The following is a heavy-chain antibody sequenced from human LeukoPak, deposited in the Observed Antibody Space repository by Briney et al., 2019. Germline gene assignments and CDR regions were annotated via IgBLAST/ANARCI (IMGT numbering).Heavy chain of an antibody. J-gene: IGHJ6*02. D-gene: IGHD3-22*01. V-gene: IGHV5-51*01. CDR1: GYSFTSYW. CDR3: ARCSGYPTAGETYYYYGMDV. CDR2: IYPGDSDT. Sequence: TGESLKISCKGSGYSFTSYWIGWVRQMPGKGLEWMGIIYPGDSDTRYSPSFQGQVTISADKSISTAYLQWSSLKASGTAMYYCARCSGYPTAGETYYYYGMDVWGQGTTVTVSS.